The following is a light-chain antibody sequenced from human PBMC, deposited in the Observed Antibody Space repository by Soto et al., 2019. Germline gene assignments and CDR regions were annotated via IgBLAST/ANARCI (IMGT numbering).Light chain of an antibody. CDR2: DVS. J-gene: IGLJ2*01. V-gene: IGLV2-14*01. Sequence: QSALTQPASVSGSPGQSITISCTGTSSDVGGYNYVSWYQQHPGKAPKLMIYDVSNRPSGVSNRFSGSKSGNTASLTISGLQAEDEADYYCSSYTSSSTLEGDVVFGGGTKVTVL. CDR1: SSDVGGYNY. CDR3: SSYTSSSTLEGDVV.